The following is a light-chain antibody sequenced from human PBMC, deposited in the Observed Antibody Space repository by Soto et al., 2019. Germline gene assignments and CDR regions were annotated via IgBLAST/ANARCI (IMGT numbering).Light chain of an antibody. V-gene: IGKV3-15*01. CDR1: QSVSSN. CDR2: GAS. J-gene: IGKJ1*01. Sequence: EVVMTQSPATLSVSPRERATLSCRASQSVSSNLAWYQKKPGQAPRLLIYGASTRATGIPARFRGSGSGTEFTLTISSLQSEDFAVYYCQQYNIWWTFGQGTRVEIK. CDR3: QQYNIWWT.